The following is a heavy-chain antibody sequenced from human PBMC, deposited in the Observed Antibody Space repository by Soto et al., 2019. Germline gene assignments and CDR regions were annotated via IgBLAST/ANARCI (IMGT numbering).Heavy chain of an antibody. J-gene: IGHJ6*02. D-gene: IGHD2-21*02. CDR3: AGACGGDCYSSPYYYYGMDV. Sequence: GGSLRLSCSASGFTFSDYYMSWIRQARGKGLEGVSYSSSSSSYTNYADSVQGRFTISRDNAKNSLYLQMNSLRAEDTAVYYCAGACGGDCYSSPYYYYGMDVWGQGTTVTVSS. CDR2: SSSSSSYT. CDR1: GFTFSDYY. V-gene: IGHV3-11*06.